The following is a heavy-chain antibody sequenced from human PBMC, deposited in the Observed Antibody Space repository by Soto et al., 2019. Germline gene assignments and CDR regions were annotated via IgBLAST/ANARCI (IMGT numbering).Heavy chain of an antibody. CDR1: GYTFTSYY. Sequence: AASVKVSCKASGYTFTSYYMHWVRQAPGQGLEWMGIINPSGGSTSYAQKFQGRVTMTRDTSTSTVYMELSSLRSEDTAVYYCARDSGTMGSSSSNINNWFDPWGQGTLVTVSS. CDR2: INPSGGST. CDR3: ARDSGTMGSSSSNINNWFDP. J-gene: IGHJ5*02. D-gene: IGHD6-6*01. V-gene: IGHV1-46*01.